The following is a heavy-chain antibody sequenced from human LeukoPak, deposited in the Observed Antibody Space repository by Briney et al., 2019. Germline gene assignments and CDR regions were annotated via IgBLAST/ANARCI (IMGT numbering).Heavy chain of an antibody. CDR1: GGTFSSYA. D-gene: IGHD3-9*01. Sequence: ASVKVSCKASGGTFSSYAISWVRQAPGQGLEWMGRIIPILGIANYAQKFQGRVTITADKSTSTAYMELSSLRSEGTAVYYCARDRPIYDILTGYLFDYWGQGTLVTVSS. J-gene: IGHJ4*02. V-gene: IGHV1-69*04. CDR3: ARDRPIYDILTGYLFDY. CDR2: IIPILGIA.